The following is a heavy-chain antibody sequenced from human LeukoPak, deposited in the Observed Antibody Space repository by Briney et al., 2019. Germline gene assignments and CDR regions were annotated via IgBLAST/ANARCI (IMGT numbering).Heavy chain of an antibody. D-gene: IGHD6-13*01. V-gene: IGHV3-23*01. CDR3: AKAASSSWPSYQYGMDV. J-gene: IGHJ6*02. Sequence: PGGSLRLSCAAPGFIFSSYSMSWVRQAPGKGLEWVSVITGSGKNTYYADSVKGRFTISKDNSKNTVYLQMNDLRVDDTAVYYCAKAASSSWPSYQYGMDVWGQGTTVTVSS. CDR1: GFIFSSYS. CDR2: ITGSGKNT.